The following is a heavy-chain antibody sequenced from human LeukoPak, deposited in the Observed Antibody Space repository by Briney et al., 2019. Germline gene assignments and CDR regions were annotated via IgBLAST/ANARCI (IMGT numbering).Heavy chain of an antibody. V-gene: IGHV4-4*07. CDR3: ARLSRYCSSTSCFYYYYYMDV. CDR2: IYTSGST. CDR1: GGSTSSYY. Sequence: SETLSLTCTVSGGSTSSYYWSWIRQPAGKGLEWIGRIYTSGSTNYNPSLKSRVTISVDTSKNQFSLKLSSVTAADTAVYYCARLSRYCSSTSCFYYYYYMDVWGKGTTVTVSS. J-gene: IGHJ6*03. D-gene: IGHD2-2*01.